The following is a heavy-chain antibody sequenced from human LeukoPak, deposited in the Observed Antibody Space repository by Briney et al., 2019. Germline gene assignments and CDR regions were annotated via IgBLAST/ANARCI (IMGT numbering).Heavy chain of an antibody. CDR1: GGSISSGGYY. J-gene: IGHJ4*02. D-gene: IGHD3-22*01. Sequence: SETLSLTCTVSGGSISSGGYYWSWIRQHPGKGLEWIGYIYYSGSTYYNPSLKSRVTISVDTSKNQFSLKLSSVTAADTAVYYWGRLPYDSGGYSPVDDYGAREPRATVPS. CDR3: GRLPYDSGGYSPVDDY. V-gene: IGHV4-31*03. CDR2: IYYSGST.